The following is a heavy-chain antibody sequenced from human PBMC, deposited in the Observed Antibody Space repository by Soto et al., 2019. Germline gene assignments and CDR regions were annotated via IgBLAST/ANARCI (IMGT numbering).Heavy chain of an antibody. CDR1: CFTFSSYC. D-gene: IGHD2-15*01. V-gene: IGHV3-30*18. J-gene: IGHJ6*02. CDR3: AKGHCSGGGGDNYYYYGMDV. CDR2: ISSLGSNK. Sequence: GGSIRFSCAASCFTFSSYCMRRVRQSPGKRLEWVAVISSLGSNKEYAACVKGRFTISGDXSKNTLYRHMNRLRAEDRAVYYCAKGHCSGGGGDNYYYYGMDVWRQGTTVTVSS.